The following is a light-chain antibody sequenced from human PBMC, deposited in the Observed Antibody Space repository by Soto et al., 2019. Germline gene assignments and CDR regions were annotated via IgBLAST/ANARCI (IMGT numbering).Light chain of an antibody. V-gene: IGKV2-30*01. J-gene: IGKJ1*01. CDR3: MQGTHWPWT. Sequence: DVVMTQSPLSLPVTLGQPASISCRSSQGLVYIDGDTYLNWFQQRPGQSPRRLIYKVSNRDSGVPDRFSGRGSGTDFTLKISRVEAEDVGLYYCMQGTHWPWTFGQGTRVEIK. CDR1: QGLVYIDGDTY. CDR2: KVS.